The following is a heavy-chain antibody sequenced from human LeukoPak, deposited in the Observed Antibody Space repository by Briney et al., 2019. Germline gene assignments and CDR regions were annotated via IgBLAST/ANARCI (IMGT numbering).Heavy chain of an antibody. CDR1: GYTITDYY. Sequence: ASVKVSCKASGYTITDYYIHWVRQAPGQGLEWMGWINPNSGGTNYAQKFQGRVTMTRDMSISTVYMELSRLRSDDTAVYYCARDLIVVVNPKPEYFQHWGQGTLVTVSS. CDR2: INPNSGGT. V-gene: IGHV1-2*02. D-gene: IGHD3-22*01. CDR3: ARDLIVVVNPKPEYFQH. J-gene: IGHJ1*01.